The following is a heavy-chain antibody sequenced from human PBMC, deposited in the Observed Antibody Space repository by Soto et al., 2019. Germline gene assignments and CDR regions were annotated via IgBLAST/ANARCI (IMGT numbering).Heavy chain of an antibody. V-gene: IGHV1-69*02. CDR3: AGSLGYYDSSGYYN. Sequence: QVQLVQSGAEVKKPGSSVKVSCKASGGTFSSYTISWVRQAPGQGLEWMGRIIPILGIANYAQKFQGRVTITADKSTSTAYMELSSLRSEDTAVYYCAGSLGYYDSSGYYNWGQGTLVTVSS. CDR2: IIPILGIA. D-gene: IGHD3-22*01. J-gene: IGHJ4*02. CDR1: GGTFSSYT.